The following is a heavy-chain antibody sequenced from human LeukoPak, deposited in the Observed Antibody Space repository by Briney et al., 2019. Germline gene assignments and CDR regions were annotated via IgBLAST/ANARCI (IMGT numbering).Heavy chain of an antibody. CDR3: AKISWDGRGTFD. V-gene: IGHV3-23*01. CDR1: GFTFSSYA. Sequence: GGSLRLSCAASGFTFSSYAMSWVRQAPGKGLEWVSSIRGSGADKYYADSVKGRFSISRDNSQDTLTLQMNSLRAEDTAVYYCAKISWDGRGTFDWGRGTLVTVSS. D-gene: IGHD1/OR15-1a*01. J-gene: IGHJ4*02. CDR2: IRGSGADK.